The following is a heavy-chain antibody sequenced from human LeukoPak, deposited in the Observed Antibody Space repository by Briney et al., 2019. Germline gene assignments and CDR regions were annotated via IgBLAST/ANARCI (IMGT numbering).Heavy chain of an antibody. J-gene: IGHJ4*02. Sequence: ASVKVSCKASGYTFTGYYMHWVRQAPGQGLEWMGRINPNSGGTNYAQKFQGSVTMTRDTSISTAYMELSRLRSDDTAVYYCARRGPPAYSGSYYVDYWGQGTLVTVSS. V-gene: IGHV1-2*06. D-gene: IGHD1-26*01. CDR3: ARRGPPAYSGSYYVDY. CDR1: GYTFTGYY. CDR2: INPNSGGT.